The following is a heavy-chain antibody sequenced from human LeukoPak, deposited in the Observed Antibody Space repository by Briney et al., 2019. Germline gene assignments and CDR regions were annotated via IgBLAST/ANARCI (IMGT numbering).Heavy chain of an antibody. CDR3: AREGLWELRFRNAFDI. CDR2: TSHDGSDK. Sequence: PGGSLRLSCAASGFTFSTYGMHWVRQAPGKGLEWVAMTSHDGSDKYYADSVKGRFTISRDNSKNTLYLQMNSLRAEDTAVYYCAREGLWELRFRNAFDIWGQGTMVTVSS. CDR1: GFTFSTYG. D-gene: IGHD1-26*01. J-gene: IGHJ3*02. V-gene: IGHV3-30*03.